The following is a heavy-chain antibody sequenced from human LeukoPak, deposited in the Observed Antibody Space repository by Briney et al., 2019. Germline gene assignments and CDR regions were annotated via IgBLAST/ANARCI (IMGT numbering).Heavy chain of an antibody. V-gene: IGHV1-46*01. D-gene: IGHD3-3*01. J-gene: IGHJ5*02. CDR2: INPSGGST. CDR1: GYTFTSYY. Sequence: EASVKVSCKASGYTFTSYYMHWVRQAPGQGLEWMGIINPSGGSTSYAQKFQGRVTMTRDTSTSTVYMELSSLRSEDTAVYYCARDAAYYDFWSGYSNWFDPWGPGTLVTVSS. CDR3: ARDAAYYDFWSGYSNWFDP.